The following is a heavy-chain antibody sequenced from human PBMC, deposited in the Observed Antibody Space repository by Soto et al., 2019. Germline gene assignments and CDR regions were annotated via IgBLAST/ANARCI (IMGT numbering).Heavy chain of an antibody. Sequence: PSETLSLTCTVSGGSISSYYWSWIRQPPGKGLEWIGYIYYSGSTNYNPSLKSRVTISVDTSKNQFSLKLSSVTAADTAAYYCARAVGYDYVWGSYRYPYYFDYWGQGTLVTVSS. CDR3: ARAVGYDYVWGSYRYPYYFDY. CDR2: IYYSGST. D-gene: IGHD3-16*02. V-gene: IGHV4-59*01. J-gene: IGHJ4*02. CDR1: GGSISSYY.